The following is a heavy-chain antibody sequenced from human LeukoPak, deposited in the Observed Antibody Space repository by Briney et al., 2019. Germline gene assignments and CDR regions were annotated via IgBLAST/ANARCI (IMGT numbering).Heavy chain of an antibody. J-gene: IGHJ4*02. CDR3: ASGYNFDY. V-gene: IGHV5-51*01. Sequence: GESLKISCKGPGNSFSNSWIGWVRQMPGKGLEWMGIIYPGDSDTRYSPSFQGQVTISADKSISTAYLQWSSLKASDTAMYYCASGYNFDYWGQGTLVTVSS. D-gene: IGHD1-14*01. CDR2: IYPGDSDT. CDR1: GNSFSNSW.